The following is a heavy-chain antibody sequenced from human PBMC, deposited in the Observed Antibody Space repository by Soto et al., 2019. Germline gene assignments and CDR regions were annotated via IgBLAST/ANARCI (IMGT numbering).Heavy chain of an antibody. CDR1: GGSFSGYY. V-gene: IGHV4-34*01. J-gene: IGHJ4*02. Sequence: QVQLQQWGAGLLKPSETLSLTCAVYGGSFSGYYWSWVRQSPRKGLEWIGEINHSGSTNYNPSLKSRLTISVDTSKTQFSLKLSSVTAADTALYYCVACDYGDYHRYWGQGTLVTVSS. CDR2: INHSGST. D-gene: IGHD4-17*01. CDR3: VACDYGDYHRY.